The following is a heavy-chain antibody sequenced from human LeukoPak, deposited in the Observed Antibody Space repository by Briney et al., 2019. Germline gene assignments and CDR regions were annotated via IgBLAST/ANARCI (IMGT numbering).Heavy chain of an antibody. J-gene: IGHJ6*02. CDR2: INPSGGST. D-gene: IGHD6-13*01. CDR3: ARPTIAVQQLVPNYYYAMDV. V-gene: IGHV1-46*01. Sequence: LWASVKVSCKASGYTFTSYYMHWVRQAPGQGLEWMGIINPSGGSTSYAQKFQGRVTMTRDTSTSTVYMELSSLRSEDTAVYYCARPTIAVQQLVPNYYYAMDVWGQGTTVTVSS. CDR1: GYTFTSYY.